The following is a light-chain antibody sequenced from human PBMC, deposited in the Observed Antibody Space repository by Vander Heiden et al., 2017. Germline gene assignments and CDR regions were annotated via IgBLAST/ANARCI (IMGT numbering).Light chain of an antibody. V-gene: IGKV1-9*01. J-gene: IGKJ4*01. CDR2: AAS. Sequence: DIQLTQSPSFLSASVGDRVTITCRASQGISSYLAWYQQKPGKAPKLLIYAASTLQSGVPSRFSGSGSGTEFTLTISSLQPEDFATYYFQQLDSGLTFGGGTKVEIK. CDR3: QQLDSGLT. CDR1: QGISSY.